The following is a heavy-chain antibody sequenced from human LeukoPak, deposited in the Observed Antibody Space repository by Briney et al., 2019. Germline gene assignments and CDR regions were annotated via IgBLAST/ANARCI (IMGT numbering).Heavy chain of an antibody. V-gene: IGHV3-23*01. CDR2: ISGSGGST. J-gene: IGHJ4*02. Sequence: GGTLRLSCAASGFTFSSYDMSWVRQAPGKGLEWVSAISGSGGSTSYADSVKGRFTISRDNSKNTLYLQMNSLRAEDTAVYYCAKDNRPGIAAAGTGYWGQGTLVTVSS. CDR3: AKDNRPGIAAAGTGY. D-gene: IGHD6-13*01. CDR1: GFTFSSYD.